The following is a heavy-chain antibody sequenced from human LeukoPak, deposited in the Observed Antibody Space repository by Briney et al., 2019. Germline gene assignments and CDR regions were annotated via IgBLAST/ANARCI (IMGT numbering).Heavy chain of an antibody. CDR2: IYPGDSDT. CDR3: ARLSSGSGSYYPFDY. J-gene: IGHJ4*02. D-gene: IGHD1-26*01. Sequence: ESLKISCKGSGYSFTSYWIGWVRQMPGKGLEWMGIIYPGDSDTRYSPSFQGQVTISADKSISTAYLQWSSLKASDTAMYYCARLSSGSGSYYPFDYWGQGTLVTVSS. V-gene: IGHV5-51*01. CDR1: GYSFTSYW.